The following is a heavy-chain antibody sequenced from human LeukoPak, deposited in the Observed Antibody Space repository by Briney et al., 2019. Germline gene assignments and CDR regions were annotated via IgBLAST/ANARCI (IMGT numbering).Heavy chain of an antibody. CDR3: AKDEALSYCSSTSCYTYYYGMDV. Sequence: PGGSLRLSCAASGFTFSDYYMSWIRQAPGKGLEWVSYISSSGSTIYYADSVKGRFTISRDNSKNTLYLQMNSLRAEDTAVYYCAKDEALSYCSSTSCYTYYYGMDVWGQGTTVTVSS. CDR2: ISSSGSTI. V-gene: IGHV3-11*01. CDR1: GFTFSDYY. D-gene: IGHD2-2*02. J-gene: IGHJ6*02.